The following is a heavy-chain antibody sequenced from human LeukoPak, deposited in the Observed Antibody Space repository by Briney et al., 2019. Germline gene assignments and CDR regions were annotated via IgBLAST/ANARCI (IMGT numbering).Heavy chain of an antibody. CDR1: GVSLSSYY. Sequence: PETLSLSCTVSGVSLSSYYWSWVRPPPGKGFESVGYIYYSGSTNSNPSLKSRVTISVATSKNQFSLKLSSVTAADTAVYYCARNYGGYKYWYFDLWGRGTLVTVSS. V-gene: IGHV4-59*08. CDR2: IYYSGST. D-gene: IGHD4-23*01. J-gene: IGHJ2*01. CDR3: ARNYGGYKYWYFDL.